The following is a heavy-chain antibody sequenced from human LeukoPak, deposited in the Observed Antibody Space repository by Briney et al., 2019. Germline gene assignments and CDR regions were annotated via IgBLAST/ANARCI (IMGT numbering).Heavy chain of an antibody. CDR2: IYYSGST. CDR3: ARDYYDSSGYSGNAFDI. V-gene: IGHV4-39*07. CDR1: GGSISSSSYY. D-gene: IGHD3-22*01. Sequence: PSETLSLTCTVSGGSISSSSYYWGWIRQPPGKGLEWIGSIYYSGSTYYNPSLKSRVTISVDTSKNQFSLKLSSVTAADTAVYYCARDYYDSSGYSGNAFDIWGQGTMVTVSS. J-gene: IGHJ3*02.